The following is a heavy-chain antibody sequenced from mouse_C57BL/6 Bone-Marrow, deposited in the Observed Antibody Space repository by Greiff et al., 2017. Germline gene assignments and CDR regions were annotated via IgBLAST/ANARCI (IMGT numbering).Heavy chain of an antibody. V-gene: IGHV1-19*01. D-gene: IGHD2-4*01. CDR3: ARSDYYYAMDY. CDR2: INPSNGGT. J-gene: IGHJ4*01. Sequence: EVQLQQSGPVLVKPGASVKMSCKASGYTFTDYYMNWVKQSPGQSLEWIGVINPSNGGTSYNQKFKGKATLTVDKSSSTAYMELNSLTSEDSAVYYCARSDYYYAMDYWGQGTSVTVAS. CDR1: GYTFTDYY.